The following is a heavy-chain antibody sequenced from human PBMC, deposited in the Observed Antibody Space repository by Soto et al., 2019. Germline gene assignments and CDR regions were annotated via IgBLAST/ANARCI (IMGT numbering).Heavy chain of an antibody. CDR2: ISYDGSNK. CDR1: GLTFSSSA. J-gene: IGHJ6*02. Sequence: SLRLSCAASGLTFSSSAMHWVRQAPGKGLEWVALISYDGSNKYYVDSVKGRFTISRDNSKNTLDLQMNSLREEDTAVYYCAAETKPYLYGMDVWGQGTTVTVSS. V-gene: IGHV3-30*03. CDR3: AAETKPYLYGMDV.